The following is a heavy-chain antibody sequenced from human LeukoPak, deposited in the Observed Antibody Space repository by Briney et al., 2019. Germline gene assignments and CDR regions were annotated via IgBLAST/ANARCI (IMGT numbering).Heavy chain of an antibody. J-gene: IGHJ4*02. D-gene: IGHD3-22*01. CDR3: AKDGDIVVVPAAYYYYDSSGYYYGGYFDY. Sequence: GRSLRLSCAASGFTFSSYGTHWVRQAPGKGLEWVAVIWYDGSNKYYADSVKGRFTISRDNSKNTLYLQMNSLRAEDTAVYYCAKDGDIVVVPAAYYYYDSSGYYYGGYFDYWGQGTLVTVSS. CDR2: IWYDGSNK. V-gene: IGHV3-33*06. CDR1: GFTFSSYG.